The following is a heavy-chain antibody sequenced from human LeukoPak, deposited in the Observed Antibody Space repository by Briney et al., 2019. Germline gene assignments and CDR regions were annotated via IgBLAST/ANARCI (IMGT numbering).Heavy chain of an antibody. V-gene: IGHV1-2*02. D-gene: IGHD3-22*01. Sequence: ASVKVSCKASGYTFTGYYMHWMRQAPGQGLEWMGWINPNSGGSNYAQKFQGRVTMTRDTSTSTVYMELSSLRSEDTAVYYCARDGNYYDSSGYYRPKHYGMDVWGQGTTVTVSS. CDR2: INPNSGGS. CDR3: ARDGNYYDSSGYYRPKHYGMDV. J-gene: IGHJ6*02. CDR1: GYTFTGYY.